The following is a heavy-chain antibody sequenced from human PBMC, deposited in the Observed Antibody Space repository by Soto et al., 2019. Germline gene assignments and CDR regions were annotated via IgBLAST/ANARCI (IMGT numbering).Heavy chain of an antibody. D-gene: IGHD6-25*01. CDR2: IFHSGNT. J-gene: IGHJ4*02. CDR3: VREGTKISPQGYITAAGRFDH. V-gene: IGHV4-30-4*01. Sequence: QVQLQESGRGLVKPSQTLSLTCTVSGGSITTDDYFWSWIRQSPERGLEWIGFIFHSGNTFNNPSLSGRASLSVDTSKNEFSLNLTSVTAADTAVYYCVREGTKISPQGYITAAGRFDHWGQGALVTVSS. CDR1: GGSITTDDYF.